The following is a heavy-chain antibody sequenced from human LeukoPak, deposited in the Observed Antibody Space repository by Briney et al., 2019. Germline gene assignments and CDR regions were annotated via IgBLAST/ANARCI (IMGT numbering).Heavy chain of an antibody. D-gene: IGHD3-22*01. CDR2: ISSSGTTL. J-gene: IGHJ4*02. CDR1: GFPLSSNY. CDR3: ARAYSNGVYYGY. Sequence: PGGSLGPPLAASGFPLSSNYMNWVRRAPGKGLEWVSYISSSGTTLYYADSLKGRFTISRDNAKNSLYLQMNSLRAEDRAVYHCARAYSNGVYYGYWGQRT. V-gene: IGHV3-48*04.